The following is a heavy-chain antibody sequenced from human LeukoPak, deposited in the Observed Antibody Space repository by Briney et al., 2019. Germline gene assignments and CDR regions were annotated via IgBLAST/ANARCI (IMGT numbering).Heavy chain of an antibody. Sequence: GGSLRLSCAASGFTFSSYGMHWVRQAPGKGLEWVAVIWYDGSNKYYADSVKGRFTISRGNSKNTLYLQMNSLRAEDTAVYYCARAHPYCSSTSCYYFDYWGQGTLVTVSS. CDR1: GFTFSSYG. J-gene: IGHJ4*02. V-gene: IGHV3-33*01. D-gene: IGHD2-2*01. CDR2: IWYDGSNK. CDR3: ARAHPYCSSTSCYYFDY.